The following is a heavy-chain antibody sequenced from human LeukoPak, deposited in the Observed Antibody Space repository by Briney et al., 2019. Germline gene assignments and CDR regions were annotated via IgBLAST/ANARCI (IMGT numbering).Heavy chain of an antibody. CDR3: ARSRPSDSGYAFDY. CDR2: IYYSGST. Sequence: SETLSLTCAVYGGSFSGYYWSWIRQAPGKGLEWIGYIYYSGSTNYNPSLKSRVTISVDTSKNQFSLKLSSVTAADTAVYYCARSRPSDSGYAFDYWGQGTLVTVSS. J-gene: IGHJ4*02. D-gene: IGHD5-12*01. V-gene: IGHV4-59*01. CDR1: GGSFSGYY.